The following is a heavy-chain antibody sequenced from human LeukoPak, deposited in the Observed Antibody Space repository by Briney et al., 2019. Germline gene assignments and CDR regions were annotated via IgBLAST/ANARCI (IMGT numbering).Heavy chain of an antibody. Sequence: ASVKVSCKASGYTFTSYDISWVRQAPGQGLEWMGWISAYNGNTNYAQKLQGRVTMTTDTSTSTAYMELRSLRSDDTAVYYSARIRSVAPGYYYYYMDVWGKGTTVTVSS. V-gene: IGHV1-18*01. CDR2: ISAYNGNT. CDR1: GYTFTSYD. CDR3: ARIRSVAPGYYYYYMDV. J-gene: IGHJ6*03. D-gene: IGHD2-15*01.